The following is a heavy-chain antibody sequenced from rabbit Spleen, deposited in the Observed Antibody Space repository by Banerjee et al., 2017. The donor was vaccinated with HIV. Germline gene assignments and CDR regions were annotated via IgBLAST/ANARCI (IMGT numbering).Heavy chain of an antibody. CDR3: ARDSGSSFSSYGMDL. Sequence: QALEESGGDLVKHAASLTLTCTASGFSFTGSHYMFWVRQAPGKGLEWIACIYSGGSGTTYYASWAKGRFSISKTSSTTVTLQMTSLTAADTATYFCARDSGSSFSSYGMDLWGPGTLVTVS. V-gene: IGHV1S40*01. J-gene: IGHJ6*01. CDR1: GFSFTGSHY. CDR2: IYSGGSGTT. D-gene: IGHD8-1*01.